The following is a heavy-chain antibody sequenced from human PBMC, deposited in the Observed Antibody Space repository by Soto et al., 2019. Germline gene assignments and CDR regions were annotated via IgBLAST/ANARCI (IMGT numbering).Heavy chain of an antibody. V-gene: IGHV3-53*01. CDR1: GFIVTSNY. D-gene: IGHD2-2*02. CDR2: IYNDGTT. CDR3: AREAYPSAGMDV. J-gene: IGHJ6*02. Sequence: EVQLVESGGGLVQPGGSLRLSCAASGFIVTSNYMSWVRQAPGKGLEWVSVIYNDGTTFYTDSVKGRFIISRDNSMNTLYLRMNSLRADDTAVYYCAREAYPSAGMDVWGQGTTVTVSS.